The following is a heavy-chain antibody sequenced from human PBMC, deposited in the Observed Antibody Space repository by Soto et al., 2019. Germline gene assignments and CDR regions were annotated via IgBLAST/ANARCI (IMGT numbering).Heavy chain of an antibody. Sequence: EVHLVESGGGLVQPGGSLRLSCAASGFTVSSKYMSWVRQAPGKGLEWVSLIQSGGPTYYADSVKGRFTISRDTSENTLHLQMDSLRAEDTAVYYCARDDVLCDGGRCYGGPLDVWGKGTTVTVSS. CDR2: IQSGGPT. D-gene: IGHD2-15*01. CDR3: ARDDVLCDGGRCYGGPLDV. V-gene: IGHV3-66*01. CDR1: GFTVSSKY. J-gene: IGHJ6*04.